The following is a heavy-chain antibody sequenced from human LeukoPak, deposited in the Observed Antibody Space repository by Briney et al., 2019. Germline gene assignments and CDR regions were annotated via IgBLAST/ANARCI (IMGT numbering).Heavy chain of an antibody. CDR3: ARENVPSSSWYAQTSPLDY. CDR2: IIPILGIA. CDR1: GGTFSSYA. J-gene: IGHJ4*02. Sequence: SVKVSCKASGGTFSSYAISWVRQAPGQGLEWMGRIIPILGIANYAQKFQGRVTITADKSTSTAYMELSSLRSEDTAVYYCARENVPSSSWYAQTSPLDYWGQGTPVTVSS. V-gene: IGHV1-69*04. D-gene: IGHD6-13*01.